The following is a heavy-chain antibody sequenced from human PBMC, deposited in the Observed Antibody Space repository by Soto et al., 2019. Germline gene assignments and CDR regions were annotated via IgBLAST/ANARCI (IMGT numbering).Heavy chain of an antibody. D-gene: IGHD5-12*01. J-gene: IGHJ3*01. V-gene: IGHV3-66*01. CDR1: GFSVSNNY. CDR2: IYSGGST. CDR3: ARDRGYR. Sequence: QLVESGGGLVQPGGSLRLSCAASGFSVSNNYMKWVRQAPGKALEWVSLIYSGGSTYYADSVKGRFTISRDNSKNTLFLQMNSLRVEDTAVYYCARDRGYRWGQGTMVTVSS.